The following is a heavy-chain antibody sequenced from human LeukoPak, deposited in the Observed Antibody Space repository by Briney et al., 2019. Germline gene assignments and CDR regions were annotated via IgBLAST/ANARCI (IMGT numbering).Heavy chain of an antibody. CDR2: IYSGGST. J-gene: IGHJ4*02. Sequence: GGSLRLSCAASGFTFSSYAMSWVRQAPGKGLEWVSVIYSGGSTYYADSVKGRFTISRDNSKNTLYLQMNSLRAEDTAVYYCARDSPYCSSTSCPFDYWGQGTLVTVSS. CDR3: ARDSPYCSSTSCPFDY. D-gene: IGHD2-2*01. V-gene: IGHV3-53*01. CDR1: GFTFSSYA.